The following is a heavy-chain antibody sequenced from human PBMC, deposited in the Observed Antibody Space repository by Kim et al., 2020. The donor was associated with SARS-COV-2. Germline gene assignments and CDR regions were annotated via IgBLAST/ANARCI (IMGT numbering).Heavy chain of an antibody. Sequence: SETLSLTCTVSGGSISSYYWSWIRQPPGKGLEWIGYIYYSGSTNYNPSLKSRVTISVDTSKNQFSLKLSSVTAADTSVYYCARLVYSSSPILDYWGQGTLVTVSS. CDR2: IYYSGST. V-gene: IGHV4-59*08. CDR1: GGSISSYY. D-gene: IGHD6-13*01. CDR3: ARLVYSSSPILDY. J-gene: IGHJ4*02.